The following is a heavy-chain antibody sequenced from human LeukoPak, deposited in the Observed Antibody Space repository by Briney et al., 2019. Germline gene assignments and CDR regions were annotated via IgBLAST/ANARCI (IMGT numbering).Heavy chain of an antibody. CDR2: ISGSGGNT. Sequence: GGSLRLSCAASGFTFSSYAMSWVRQAPGKGLELVSGISGSGGNTYYADSVKGRFTMSRDNSKNTLYVQMNSLRAEDTAVYYCAKGENYYDSSELGYWGQGTLVTVSS. D-gene: IGHD3-22*01. CDR1: GFTFSSYA. CDR3: AKGENYYDSSELGY. V-gene: IGHV3-23*01. J-gene: IGHJ4*02.